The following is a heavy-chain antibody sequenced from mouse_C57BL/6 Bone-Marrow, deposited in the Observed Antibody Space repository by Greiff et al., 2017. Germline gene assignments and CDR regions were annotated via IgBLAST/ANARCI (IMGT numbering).Heavy chain of an antibody. J-gene: IGHJ3*01. D-gene: IGHD3-3*01. Sequence: QLQQSGAELVRPGASVKLSCPASGFNIKDDYMHWVKQRPEQGLEWIGWIDPENGDTEYASKFQGKATITADTSSNTAYLQLSSLTSEDTAVYYCTTAVRAPFAYWGQGTLVTVSA. CDR2: IDPENGDT. CDR3: TTAVRAPFAY. V-gene: IGHV14-4*01. CDR1: GFNIKDDY.